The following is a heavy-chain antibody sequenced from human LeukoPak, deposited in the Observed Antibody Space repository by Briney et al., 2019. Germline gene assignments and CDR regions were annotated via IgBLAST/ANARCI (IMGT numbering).Heavy chain of an antibody. J-gene: IGHJ3*02. CDR3: TKGGAWHIVVGAAASVDALDI. CDR2: ILYDGSNK. Sequence: GGSLRLSCAASGVTFSNSGMHWVRQAPGKGLEWVAFILYDGSNKYYTDSVKGRFTISRDNSKTPLYLQMNSLRAEDTAVYYCTKGGAWHIVVGAAASVDALDIWGQGTTVTASS. D-gene: IGHD2-2*01. V-gene: IGHV3-30*02. CDR1: GVTFSNSG.